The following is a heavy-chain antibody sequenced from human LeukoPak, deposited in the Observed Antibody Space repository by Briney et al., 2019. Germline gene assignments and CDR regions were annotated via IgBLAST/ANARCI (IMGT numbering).Heavy chain of an antibody. V-gene: IGHV5-51*01. Sequence: QSLKISCKGSGYSFSSYWIGRVRQMPGKGLEWMGIIYPGDSETRYSPSFQGQVTISADKSISTAFLQWSSLKASDTAMYYCARPGRATVTRLDYWGQGTLVTVTS. CDR2: IYPGDSET. D-gene: IGHD4-17*01. J-gene: IGHJ4*02. CDR1: GYSFSSYW. CDR3: ARPGRATVTRLDY.